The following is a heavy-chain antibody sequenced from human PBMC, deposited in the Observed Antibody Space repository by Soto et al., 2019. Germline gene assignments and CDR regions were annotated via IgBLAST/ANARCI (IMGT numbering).Heavy chain of an antibody. CDR3: ARDLLYCSGGSCHYYYYYGRDV. D-gene: IGHD2-15*01. CDR2: ISYDGSNK. V-gene: IGHV3-30-3*01. J-gene: IGHJ6*02. CDR1: GFTFSSYA. Sequence: QVQLVESGGGVVQPGRSLRLSCAASGFTFSSYAMHWVRQAPGKGLEWVAVISYDGSNKYYADSVKGRFTISRDNSKNTLYLQMNSLRAEDTAVYYCARDLLYCSGGSCHYYYYYGRDVWGQGTTVTVSS.